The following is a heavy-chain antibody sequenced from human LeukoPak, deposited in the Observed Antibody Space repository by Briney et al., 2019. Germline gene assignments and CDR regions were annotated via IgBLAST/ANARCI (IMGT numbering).Heavy chain of an antibody. Sequence: PSETLSLTCAVYGGSFSGYYWSWIRQPPGKGLEWIGEINHSGSTNYSPSLKSRVTISVDTSKNQFSLKLSYVTAADTAVYYCARGRRRPRLAAFDIWGQETMVTVSS. CDR2: INHSGST. D-gene: IGHD3-3*02. V-gene: IGHV4-34*01. J-gene: IGHJ3*02. CDR3: ARGRRRPRLAAFDI. CDR1: GGSFSGYY.